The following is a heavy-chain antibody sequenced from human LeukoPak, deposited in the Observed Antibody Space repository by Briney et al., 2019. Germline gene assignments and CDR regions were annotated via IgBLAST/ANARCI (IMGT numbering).Heavy chain of an antibody. CDR2: ISHNGKS. Sequence: PSETLSLTCAVYGGSFSGYYRSWIRQSPGKGLEWIGEISHNGKSNYNPSLKSRVTISVDTSRNQFSLRLTSVTAADTGVYYCVLGRWEPTGSYWGQGTLVTTSS. D-gene: IGHD1-26*01. CDR1: GGSFSGYY. J-gene: IGHJ4*02. V-gene: IGHV4-34*01. CDR3: VLGRWEPTGSY.